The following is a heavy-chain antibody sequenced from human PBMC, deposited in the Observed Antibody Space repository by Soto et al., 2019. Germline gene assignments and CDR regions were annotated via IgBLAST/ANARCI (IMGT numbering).Heavy chain of an antibody. CDR2: ISYDGSNK. Sequence: HPGGSLRLSCAASGFTFSSYAMHWVRQAPGKGLEWVAVISYDGSNKYYADSVKGRFTISRDNSKNTLYLQMNSLRAEDTAVYYCASGDGYNPDYYYYYGMDVWGQGTTVTVSS. D-gene: IGHD5-12*01. CDR1: GFTFSSYA. J-gene: IGHJ6*02. CDR3: ASGDGYNPDYYYYYGMDV. V-gene: IGHV3-30-3*01.